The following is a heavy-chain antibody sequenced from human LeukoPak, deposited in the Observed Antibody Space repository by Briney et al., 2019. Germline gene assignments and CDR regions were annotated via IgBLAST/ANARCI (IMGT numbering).Heavy chain of an antibody. CDR2: IFPGDSNT. Sequence: GESLKISCKASGYSFTSNWIAWVRQMPGKGLEMMGIIFPGDSNTRYSPSFQGQVTISVDKSISAAYLQWSSLKASDTARYYCARQGCSSTSCHTIDYWGQGILVTVSS. D-gene: IGHD2-2*02. J-gene: IGHJ4*02. CDR3: ARQGCSSTSCHTIDY. V-gene: IGHV5-51*01. CDR1: GYSFTSNW.